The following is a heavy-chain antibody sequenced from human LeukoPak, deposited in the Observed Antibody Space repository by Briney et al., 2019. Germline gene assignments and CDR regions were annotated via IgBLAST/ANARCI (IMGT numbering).Heavy chain of an antibody. D-gene: IGHD6-19*01. CDR1: GFTFRSYS. V-gene: IGHV3-21*01. J-gene: IGHJ5*02. CDR2: ISSSSSYI. CDR3: ARAYNSGWSLPFDP. Sequence: GGSLRLSCAASGFTFRSYSMNWVRQAPGKGLEWVSSISSSSSYIYYADSVKGRFTISRDNAKNSLYLQMNSLRAEDTAMYYCARAYNSGWSLPFDPWGQGTLVTVSS.